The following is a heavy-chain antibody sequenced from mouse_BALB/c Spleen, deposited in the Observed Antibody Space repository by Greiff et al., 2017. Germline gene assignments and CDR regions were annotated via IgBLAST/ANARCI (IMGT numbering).Heavy chain of an antibody. CDR3: APQLTGTLRFAY. D-gene: IGHD4-1*01. CDR1: GFNIKDTY. V-gene: IGHV14-3*02. CDR2: IDPANGNT. Sequence: VQLKESGAELVKPGASVKLSCTASGFNIKDTYMHWVKQRPEQGLEWIGRIDPANGNTKYDPKFQGKATITADTSSNTAYLQLSSLTSEDTAVYYRAPQLTGTLRFAYWGQGTLVTVSA. J-gene: IGHJ3*01.